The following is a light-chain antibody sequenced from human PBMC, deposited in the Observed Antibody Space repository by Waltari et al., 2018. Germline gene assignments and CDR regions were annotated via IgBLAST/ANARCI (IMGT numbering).Light chain of an antibody. J-gene: IGLJ1*01. V-gene: IGLV1-47*01. Sequence: QSVLTQPPSASGTPGQRVSISCSGSSSNLGSNFLYWYHQLPGAAPNLLIYRNNQRPSGVPDRFSASKYGTSASLAISGLRSEDEAVYYCAAWDESHYVFGPGTKVTVL. CDR2: RNN. CDR1: SSNLGSNF. CDR3: AAWDESHYV.